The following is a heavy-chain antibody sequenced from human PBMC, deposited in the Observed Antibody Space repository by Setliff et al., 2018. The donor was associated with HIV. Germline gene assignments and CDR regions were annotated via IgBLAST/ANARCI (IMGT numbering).Heavy chain of an antibody. J-gene: IGHJ4*02. Sequence: ETLSLTCAVYGGSLSGSYWSWIRQPPGKGLEWVGEINHTGSTNYNPSLKTRATISLDTSKNQFFLKVNSVTAADTAVYYCAGQSAIRYWGQGTLVTVSS. CDR2: INHTGST. CDR3: AGQSAIRY. CDR1: GGSLSGSY. V-gene: IGHV4-34*01. D-gene: IGHD2-2*02.